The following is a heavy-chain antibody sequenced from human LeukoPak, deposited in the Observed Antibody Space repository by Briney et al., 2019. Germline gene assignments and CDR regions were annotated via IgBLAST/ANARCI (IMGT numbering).Heavy chain of an antibody. CDR2: ISGSGGST. J-gene: IGHJ4*02. CDR3: AKGSYDSSGYYNFDY. D-gene: IGHD3-22*01. V-gene: IGHV3-23*01. CDR1: GFTFSSYA. Sequence: GSLRLSCAASGFTFSSYAMSWVRQAPGKGLEWVSAISGSGGSTYYADSVKGRFTISRDNSKNTLYLQMNSLRAEDTAVYYCAKGSYDSSGYYNFDYWGQGTLVTVSS.